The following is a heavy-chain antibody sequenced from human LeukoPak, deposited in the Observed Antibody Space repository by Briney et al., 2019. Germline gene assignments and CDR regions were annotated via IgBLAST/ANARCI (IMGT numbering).Heavy chain of an antibody. V-gene: IGHV3-48*04. Sequence: HPGGSLRLSCAASGFTFSSYSMNWVRQAPGKGLEWVSFISSSSSNIYYADSVKGRFTISRDNAENSLYLQMNSLGAEDTAVYYCARGQAAAGTAAHDYWGQGILVTVPS. J-gene: IGHJ4*02. D-gene: IGHD6-13*01. CDR3: ARGQAAAGTAAHDY. CDR2: ISSSSSNI. CDR1: GFTFSSYS.